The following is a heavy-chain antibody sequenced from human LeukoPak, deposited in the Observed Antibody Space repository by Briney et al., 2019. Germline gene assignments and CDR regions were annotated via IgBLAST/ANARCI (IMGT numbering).Heavy chain of an antibody. Sequence: GGSLRLSCVASGFIVSSDNMSWVRQAPGKGLEWVSVIYSGGSGTNYADSVRGRFTISRDNSMNTVYLQMNSLRVEDTAVYYCGERSGGYYDFWRQGTLVTVSS. V-gene: IGHV3-66*02. D-gene: IGHD3-3*01. J-gene: IGHJ4*02. CDR3: GERSGGYYDF. CDR1: GFIVSSDN. CDR2: IYSGGSGT.